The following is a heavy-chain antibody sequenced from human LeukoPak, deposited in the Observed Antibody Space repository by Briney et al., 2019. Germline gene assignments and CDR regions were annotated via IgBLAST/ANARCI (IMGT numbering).Heavy chain of an antibody. CDR3: ARGPYSSSWYLDYYYYYGMDV. J-gene: IGHJ6*02. V-gene: IGHV4-31*03. D-gene: IGHD6-13*01. Sequence: PSETLSLTCTVSGGSISSGGYYWSWIRQHPGKGLEWIGYIYYSGSTYYNPSLKSRVTISVDTSKNQFSLKLSSVTAADTAVYYCARGPYSSSWYLDYYYYYGMDVWGQGTTVTVSS. CDR1: GGSISSGGYY. CDR2: IYYSGST.